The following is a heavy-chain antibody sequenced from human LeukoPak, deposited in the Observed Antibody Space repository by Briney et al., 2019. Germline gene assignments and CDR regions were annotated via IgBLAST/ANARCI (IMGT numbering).Heavy chain of an antibody. V-gene: IGHV3-7*01. CDR3: ARDRMVRGWGPV. Sequence: PGGSLRLSCAASGFTFSSYAMSWVRQAPGKGLEWVANIKQDGSEKYYVDSVKGRFTISRDNSKNTLYLQMNSLRAEDTAVYYCARDRMVRGWGPVWGQGTLVTVSS. CDR2: IKQDGSEK. CDR1: GFTFSSYA. D-gene: IGHD3-10*01. J-gene: IGHJ4*02.